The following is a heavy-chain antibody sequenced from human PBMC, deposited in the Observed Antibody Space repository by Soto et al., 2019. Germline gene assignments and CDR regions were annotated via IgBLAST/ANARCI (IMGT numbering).Heavy chain of an antibody. J-gene: IGHJ5*02. D-gene: IGHD6-13*01. CDR2: IYYSGST. Sequence: XGTLTPTGTVSGGSVSSRSYYWSWIRQPPGKGLEWIGYIYYSGSTNYNPSLKSRVTISVDTSKNQFSLKLSSVTAADTAVYYCARGRGYSSSRNWFDPWGQGTLVTVSS. CDR3: ARGRGYSSSRNWFDP. V-gene: IGHV4-61*01. CDR1: GGSVSSRSYY.